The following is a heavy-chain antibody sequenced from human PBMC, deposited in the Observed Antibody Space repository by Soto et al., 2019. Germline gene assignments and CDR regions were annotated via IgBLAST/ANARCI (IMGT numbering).Heavy chain of an antibody. CDR2: ISSNGGST. J-gene: IGHJ4*02. D-gene: IGHD3-9*01. Sequence: GGSLRLSCAASGFTFSSYAMHWVRQAPGKGLEYVSAISSNGGSTYYANSVKGRFTISRDNSKNTLYLQMGSLRAEDMAVYYCARVYDWLLDYWGQGTLVTVSS. CDR1: GFTFSSYA. V-gene: IGHV3-64*01. CDR3: ARVYDWLLDY.